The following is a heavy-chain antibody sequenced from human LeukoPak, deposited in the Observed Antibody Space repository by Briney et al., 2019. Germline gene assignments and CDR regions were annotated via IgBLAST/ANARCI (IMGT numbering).Heavy chain of an antibody. CDR3: TTDLSGGC. J-gene: IGHJ4*02. D-gene: IGHD1-26*01. Sequence: GGSLRLSCAAPGFSFTNAWMTWVRQAPGQGLEWVGRIKTKTDGGTTDYAAPVKGRFTISRDDSQNTLYLQMNSLRTEDTGVYYCTTDLSGGCWGQGTLVTVSS. CDR2: IKTKTDGGTT. V-gene: IGHV3-15*01. CDR1: GFSFTNAW.